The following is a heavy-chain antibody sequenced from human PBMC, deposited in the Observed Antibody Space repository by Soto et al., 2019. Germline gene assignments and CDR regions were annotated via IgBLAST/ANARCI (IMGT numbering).Heavy chain of an antibody. CDR3: ARARAYGARTYYFDY. CDR2: IYYSGST. D-gene: IGHD4-17*01. Sequence: SETLSLTCTVSGGSISSGGYYWSWIRQHPGKGLEWIGYIYYSGSTYYNPSLKSRVTISVDTSKNQFSLKLSSVTAADTAVYYCARARAYGARTYYFDYWGQGTLVTVSS. CDR1: GGSISSGGYY. V-gene: IGHV4-31*03. J-gene: IGHJ4*02.